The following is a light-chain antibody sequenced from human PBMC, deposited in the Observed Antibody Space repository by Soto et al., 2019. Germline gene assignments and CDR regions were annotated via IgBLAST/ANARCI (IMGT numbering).Light chain of an antibody. CDR2: GAS. V-gene: IGKV3-20*01. CDR1: QRISINF. Sequence: EFVLTQSPGTLSLSPGERATLSCRASQRISINFLAWCQQKPGQAPRLLIYGASNRATGIPDRFSGSGSGTDFTLTISSLEPEDFAVYYCQQFGSSPLTFGGGTKVEIK. J-gene: IGKJ4*01. CDR3: QQFGSSPLT.